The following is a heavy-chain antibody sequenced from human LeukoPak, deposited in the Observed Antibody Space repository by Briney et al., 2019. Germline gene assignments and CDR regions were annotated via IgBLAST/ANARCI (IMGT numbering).Heavy chain of an antibody. CDR2: IGSGGTTI. CDR1: GFTFSSYE. J-gene: IGHJ4*02. Sequence: LPGGSLRLSCGASGFTFSSYEMNWVRQAPGKGLEWLSYIGSGGTTIRYADYVKGRFATSRGAAKDSLYLQMNSLRAEDTAVYYCARDYSGDEDFDYWGQGTRVTVSS. CDR3: ARDYSGDEDFDY. D-gene: IGHD5-12*01. V-gene: IGHV3-48*03.